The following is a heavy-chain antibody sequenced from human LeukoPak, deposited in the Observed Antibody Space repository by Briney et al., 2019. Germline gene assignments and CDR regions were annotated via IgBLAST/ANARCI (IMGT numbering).Heavy chain of an antibody. V-gene: IGHV3-30*04. J-gene: IGHJ5*02. CDR3: ASFLSSGYYQTWYDP. D-gene: IGHD3-22*01. CDR1: GFTFSS. CDR2: ISYDGSNK. Sequence: GGSLRVSCAASGFTFSSMTWVRQAPGKGLEWVAVISYDGSNKYYADSVKGRFTISRDNSKNTLYLQMNSLRAEDTAVYYCASFLSSGYYQTWYDPWGQGTLVTVSS.